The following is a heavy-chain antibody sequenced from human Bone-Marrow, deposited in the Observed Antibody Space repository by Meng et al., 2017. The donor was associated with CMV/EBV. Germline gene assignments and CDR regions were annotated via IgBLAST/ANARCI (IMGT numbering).Heavy chain of an antibody. CDR2: ISSSSSYI. V-gene: IGHV3-21*01. Sequence: GESLKISCAASGFTFSRYGMNWVRQAPGKGLEWVSSISSSSSYIYYADSVKGRFTISRDNAKNSLYLQMNSLRAEDTAVYYCARDESRPSDVWGQGTTVTVSS. CDR3: ARDESRPSDV. D-gene: IGHD6-6*01. CDR1: GFTFSRYG. J-gene: IGHJ6*02.